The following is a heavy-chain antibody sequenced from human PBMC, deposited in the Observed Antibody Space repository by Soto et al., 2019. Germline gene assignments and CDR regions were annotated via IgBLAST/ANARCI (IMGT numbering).Heavy chain of an antibody. CDR3: ARDDITSRPGYFDY. J-gene: IGHJ4*02. V-gene: IGHV4-61*01. CDR2: VYYSGSS. D-gene: IGHD6-6*01. Sequence: QVQLQESGPGLVKPSETLSLTCTVSGGSVSSGSYYWNWIRQPPGKGLEWIGYVYYSGSSNYNPSLKSRVTISVDTSKNEFSLKVKSVTAADTAVYYCARDDITSRPGYFDYRGQGTLVTVSS. CDR1: GGSVSSGSYY.